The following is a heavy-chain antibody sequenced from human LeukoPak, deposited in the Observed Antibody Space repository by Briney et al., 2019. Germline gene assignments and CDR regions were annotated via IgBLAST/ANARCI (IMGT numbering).Heavy chain of an antibody. Sequence: RAGGSLRLSCAASGFTVSSNYMSWVRQAPGKGLEWVSVIYSGGSTYYADSVKGRFTISRDNSKNTLYLQMSSLRAEDTAVYYCARDRGSSGYYYAFDIWGQGTMVTVSS. J-gene: IGHJ3*02. V-gene: IGHV3-53*01. CDR3: ARDRGSSGYYYAFDI. CDR1: GFTVSSNY. CDR2: IYSGGST. D-gene: IGHD3-22*01.